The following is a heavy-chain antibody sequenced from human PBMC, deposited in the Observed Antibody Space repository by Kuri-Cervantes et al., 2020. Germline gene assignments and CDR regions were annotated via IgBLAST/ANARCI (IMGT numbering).Heavy chain of an antibody. CDR3: ARDDDGDYGRFAY. CDR1: GYSITSGYY. D-gene: IGHD4-17*01. Sequence: SETLSLTCVVSGYSITSGYYWAWIRQPPGKGLEWIGSVYHSGDTYYNPSLKSRVTISVDTSKNQFFLKLSSVTAADTAVYFCARDDDGDYGRFAYWGPGTLVTVSS. J-gene: IGHJ4*02. CDR2: VYHSGDT. V-gene: IGHV4-38-2*02.